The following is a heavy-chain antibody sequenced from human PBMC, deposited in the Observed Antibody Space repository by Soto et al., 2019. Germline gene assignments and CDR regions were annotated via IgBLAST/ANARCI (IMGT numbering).Heavy chain of an antibody. J-gene: IGHJ4*02. D-gene: IGHD2-8*01. Sequence: GGSLRLSCAASGFTFSSYSMNWVRQAPGKGLEWVSSISSSSSYIYYADSVKGRFTISRDNAKNSLYLQMNSLRAEDTAVYYCAREYCTNGVCYTFDYWGQGTLVTVSS. CDR1: GFTFSSYS. V-gene: IGHV3-21*01. CDR3: AREYCTNGVCYTFDY. CDR2: ISSSSSYI.